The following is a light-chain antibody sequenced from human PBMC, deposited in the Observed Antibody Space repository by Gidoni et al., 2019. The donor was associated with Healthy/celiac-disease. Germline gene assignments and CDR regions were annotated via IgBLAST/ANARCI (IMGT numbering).Light chain of an antibody. CDR2: DAS. J-gene: IGKJ2*01. CDR3: QQRSNWPSMYT. CDR1: QRVSSY. V-gene: IGKV3-11*01. Sequence: EIVSTQSPPTLSLSPGERATLSCRASQRVSSYLAWYQQKPGQAPRLLIYDASNRATGIPARFSGSGSGTDFTLTISSLEPEDFAVYYCQQRSNWPSMYTFGQXTKLEIK.